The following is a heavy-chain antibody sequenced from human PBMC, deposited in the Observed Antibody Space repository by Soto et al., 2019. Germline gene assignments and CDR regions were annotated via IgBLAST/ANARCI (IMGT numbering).Heavy chain of an antibody. CDR1: GGSFSGDY. J-gene: IGHJ4*02. V-gene: IGHV4-34*01. Sequence: SETLSLTCPVYGGSFSGDYWSCIRQTPTKGLEWIGEINPCASTNYNPSLKSRGTISGDTSKNNFSLKLSAVPAAETAVYYWARTRSSSRQPWGQGTLVTVS. CDR2: INPCAST. CDR3: ARTRSSSRQP. D-gene: IGHD6-13*01.